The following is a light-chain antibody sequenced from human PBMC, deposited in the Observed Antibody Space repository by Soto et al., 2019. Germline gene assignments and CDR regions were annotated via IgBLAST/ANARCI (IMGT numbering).Light chain of an antibody. CDR1: QTISCW. V-gene: IGKV1-5*03. Sequence: IELTQSPSSLSASVGDRVTITCRASQTISCWLDWYRQIPGNAPYPQNCQASTVKSGVPARITGSGSGTQCTRTNSWLQADDFAAYYCQDYTSYSEPFGQGTMV. J-gene: IGKJ1*01. CDR3: QDYTSYSEP. CDR2: QAS.